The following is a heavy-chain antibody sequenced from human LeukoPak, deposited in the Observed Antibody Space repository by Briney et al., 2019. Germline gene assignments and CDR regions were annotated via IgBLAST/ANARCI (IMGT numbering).Heavy chain of an antibody. CDR3: ARARTYYDFSPYMRTSYYYGMDV. Sequence: GRSLRLSCAASGFTFSSYGMHWVRQAPGKGLEWVAVIWYDGSSKYYADSVKGRFTISRDNSKNTLYLQMNSLRAEDTAVYYCARARTYYDFSPYMRTSYYYGMDVWGQGTTVTVSS. CDR2: IWYDGSSK. J-gene: IGHJ6*02. D-gene: IGHD3-3*01. CDR1: GFTFSSYG. V-gene: IGHV3-33*01.